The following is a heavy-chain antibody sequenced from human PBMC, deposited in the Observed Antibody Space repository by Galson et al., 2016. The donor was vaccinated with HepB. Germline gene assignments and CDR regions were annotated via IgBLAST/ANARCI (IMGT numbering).Heavy chain of an antibody. D-gene: IGHD2-21*01. CDR2: VYYSGST. CDR3: AREVIVVTTESDAFDI. Sequence: SETLSLTCSVSGGSINSYYWSWIRQPPGKGLEWIGYVYYSGSTNYNSSFKTRVNITVDTSKSQFYLKLNSVTAADTAMYYCAREVIVVTTESDAFDIWGQETIVTVSS. V-gene: IGHV4-4*08. J-gene: IGHJ3*02. CDR1: GGSINSYY.